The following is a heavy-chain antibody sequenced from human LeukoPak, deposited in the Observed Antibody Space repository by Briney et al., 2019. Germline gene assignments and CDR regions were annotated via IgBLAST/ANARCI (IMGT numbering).Heavy chain of an antibody. CDR1: GDSISTYY. D-gene: IGHD1-26*01. J-gene: IGHJ4*02. CDR3: ASGRPLGFDY. Sequence: SETLFLTCTVSGDSISTYYWTWIRQPPGKGLEWIGYIYYSGTTNYNPSLKSRVTISIDTSRNQFSLKLNSVTAADTAVYYCASGRPLGFDYWGQGALFTVSS. V-gene: IGHV4-59*01. CDR2: IYYSGTT.